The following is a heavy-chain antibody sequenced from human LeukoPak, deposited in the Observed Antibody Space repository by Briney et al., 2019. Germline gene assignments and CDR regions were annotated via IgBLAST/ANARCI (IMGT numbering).Heavy chain of an antibody. D-gene: IGHD3-10*01. CDR3: ARALLWFGDP. Sequence: ASVKVSCKASGYTFTSYAMNWVRQAPGQGLEWMGWINPNSGGTNYAQKFQGRVTMTRDTSISTAYMELSRLRSDDTAVYYCARALLWFGDPWGQGTLVTVSS. V-gene: IGHV1-2*02. CDR2: INPNSGGT. CDR1: GYTFTSYA. J-gene: IGHJ5*02.